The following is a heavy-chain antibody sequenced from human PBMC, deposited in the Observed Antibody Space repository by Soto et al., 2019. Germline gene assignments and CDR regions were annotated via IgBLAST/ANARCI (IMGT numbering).Heavy chain of an antibody. D-gene: IGHD3-3*01. CDR1: GFTFSIYT. Sequence: EVQLVESGGDLAQPGGSLRLSCEAAGFTFSIYTMNWVRQAPGKGLEWVSYITAASDTIYYADSVKGRFTISRDNAKNSLYLQMNSLRDEDTAVYYCARHYTTSRVGAWFDPWGQGTLVTVSS. J-gene: IGHJ5*02. CDR3: ARHYTTSRVGAWFDP. CDR2: ITAASDTI. V-gene: IGHV3-48*02.